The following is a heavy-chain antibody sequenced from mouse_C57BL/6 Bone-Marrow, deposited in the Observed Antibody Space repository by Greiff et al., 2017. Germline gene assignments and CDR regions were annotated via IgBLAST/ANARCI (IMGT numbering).Heavy chain of an antibody. CDR1: GYTFTDYY. V-gene: IGHV1-26*01. CDR3: ARERVYYYGSSYEGWFAY. Sequence: VQLQQSGPELVKPGASVKISCKASGYTFTDYYMNWVKQSHGKSLEWIGDINPNNGGTSYNQKFKGKATLTVDKSSSTAYMELRSLTSEDSAVYYCARERVYYYGSSYEGWFAYWGQGTLVTVSA. CDR2: INPNNGGT. J-gene: IGHJ3*01. D-gene: IGHD1-1*01.